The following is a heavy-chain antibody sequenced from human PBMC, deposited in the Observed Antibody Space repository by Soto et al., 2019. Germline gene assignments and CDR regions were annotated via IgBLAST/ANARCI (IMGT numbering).Heavy chain of an antibody. J-gene: IGHJ4*02. CDR2: INADNGDS. Sequence: QVQLVQSGAEVKKPGASVKVSCNPSGYAFTSYTMHWVRQAPGQGRGWMGWINADNGDSKYSQKFQGRVTITRDTSASIAYMELSSLRSEDTAVYYCARDTGSGLRVEPGIFEYWGQGTLVTVSS. CDR3: ARDTGSGLRVEPGIFEY. V-gene: IGHV1-3*01. CDR1: GYAFTSYT. D-gene: IGHD1-26*01.